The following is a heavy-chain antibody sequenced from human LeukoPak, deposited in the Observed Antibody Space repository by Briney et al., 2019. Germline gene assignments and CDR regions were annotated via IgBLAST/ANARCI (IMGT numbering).Heavy chain of an antibody. Sequence: SETLSLTCTVSGASIVSSNYPWGWIRQPPGKGLEWIGNVYYSGSTHYNPSLKGRVDMSVDTSKNQFSLKLDSVTAADTAVYYCERNYYDSSGYYHFDFWGQGSLVTVSS. CDR2: VYYSGST. D-gene: IGHD3-22*01. V-gene: IGHV4-39*01. CDR1: GASIVSSNYP. CDR3: ERNYYDSSGYYHFDF. J-gene: IGHJ4*02.